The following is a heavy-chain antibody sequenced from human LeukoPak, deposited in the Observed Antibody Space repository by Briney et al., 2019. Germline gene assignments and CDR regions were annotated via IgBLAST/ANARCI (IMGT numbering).Heavy chain of an antibody. V-gene: IGHV4-4*07. CDR1: GGSISSYY. CDR2: IYTSGST. Sequence: SETLSLTCTVSGGSISSYYWSWIRQPAGKGLEWIGRIYTSGSTNYNPSLKSRVTMSVDTSKNQFSLKLSSVTAADTAVYYCARGVEDIVVVPALYYMDVWGKGTTVTVSS. CDR3: ARGVEDIVVVPALYYMDV. J-gene: IGHJ6*03. D-gene: IGHD2-2*01.